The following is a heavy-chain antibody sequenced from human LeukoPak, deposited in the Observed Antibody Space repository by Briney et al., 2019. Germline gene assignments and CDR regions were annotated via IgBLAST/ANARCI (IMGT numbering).Heavy chain of an antibody. J-gene: IGHJ6*03. Sequence: PSETLSLTCTVSGGSISSGDYYWSWIRQPPGKGLEWIGYICYSGSTYYNPSLKSRVTISVDMSKNQFSLKLSSVTAADTAVYYCARGGVVPAANVDYYYYMDVWGKGTTVTVSS. D-gene: IGHD2-2*01. CDR3: ARGGVVPAANVDYYYYMDV. V-gene: IGHV4-30-4*08. CDR2: ICYSGST. CDR1: GGSISSGDYY.